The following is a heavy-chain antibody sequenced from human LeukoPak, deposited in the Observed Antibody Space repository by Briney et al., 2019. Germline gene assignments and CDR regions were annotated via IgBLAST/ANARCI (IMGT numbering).Heavy chain of an antibody. Sequence: SETLSLTCAVYGGSFSGYYWSWIRQPPGKGLEWIGEINHSGSTNYNPSLKSRVTISVDTSKNQFYLKLSSVTAADTAVYYCARGRGGVAYYYGSGSYHKPTYFDYWGQGTLVTVSS. CDR2: INHSGST. CDR1: GGSFSGYY. D-gene: IGHD3-10*01. J-gene: IGHJ4*02. CDR3: ARGRGGVAYYYGSGSYHKPTYFDY. V-gene: IGHV4-34*01.